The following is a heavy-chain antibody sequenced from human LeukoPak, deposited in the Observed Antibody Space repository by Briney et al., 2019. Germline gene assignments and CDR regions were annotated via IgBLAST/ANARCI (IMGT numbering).Heavy chain of an antibody. CDR1: GFTFSGSA. J-gene: IGHJ4*02. CDR3: TRFKSGSYLFDY. D-gene: IGHD1-26*01. Sequence: GGSLRLSCAASGFTFSGSAMHRVRQASGKGLEWVGRIRSKANSYATAYAASVKGRFTISRDDSKNTAYLQMNSLKTEDTAVYYCTRFKSGSYLFDYWGRGTLVTVSS. V-gene: IGHV3-73*01. CDR2: IRSKANSYAT.